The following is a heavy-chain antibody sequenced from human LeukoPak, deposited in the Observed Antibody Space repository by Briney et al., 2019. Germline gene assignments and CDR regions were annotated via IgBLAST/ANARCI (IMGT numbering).Heavy chain of an antibody. CDR2: INPSGGST. J-gene: IGHJ4*02. D-gene: IGHD3-22*01. Sequence: GASVTVSCTASGYTFTSYYMHWVRQAPGQGLEWMGIINPSGGSTSYAQKFQGRVTMTRDTSTSTVYMELSSLRSEDTAVYYCARDQADYYDSSGYYSGNYYFGYWGQGTLVTVSS. V-gene: IGHV1-46*01. CDR3: ARDQADYYDSSGYYSGNYYFGY. CDR1: GYTFTSYY.